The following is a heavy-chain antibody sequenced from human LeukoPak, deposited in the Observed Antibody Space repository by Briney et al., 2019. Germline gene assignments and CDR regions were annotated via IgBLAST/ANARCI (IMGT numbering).Heavy chain of an antibody. V-gene: IGHV1-2*02. D-gene: IGHD2-15*01. CDR2: INPDSGGT. CDR3: ARLWPKYCSGGTCYLDS. J-gene: IGHJ4*02. Sequence: GASVKVSCKASGYTYTGYSLQWVRQAPGQGPDWMGWINPDSGGTSYAQKFQGRVTMTRDTSISTAYMELTRLTSDDTAVYYCARLWPKYCSGGTCYLDSWGQGTLVTVSS. CDR1: GYTYTGYS.